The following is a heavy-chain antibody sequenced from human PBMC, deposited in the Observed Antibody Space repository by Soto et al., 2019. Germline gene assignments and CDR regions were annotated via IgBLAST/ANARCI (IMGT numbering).Heavy chain of an antibody. CDR1: GFTFSSYG. V-gene: IGHV3-30*18. CDR3: AKDSLDYDILTGYFDY. CDR2: ISYDGSNK. Sequence: GGSLRLSCAASGFTFSSYGMHWVRQAPGNGLEWVAVISYDGSNKYYADSVKGRFTISRDNSKNTLYLQMNSLRAEDTAVYYCAKDSLDYDILTGYFDYWGQGTLVTVSS. D-gene: IGHD3-9*01. J-gene: IGHJ4*02.